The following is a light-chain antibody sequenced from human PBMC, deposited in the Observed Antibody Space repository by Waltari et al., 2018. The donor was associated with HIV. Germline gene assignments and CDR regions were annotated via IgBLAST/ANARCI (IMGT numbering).Light chain of an antibody. CDR1: QSVSSN. CDR2: GAS. V-gene: IGKV3-15*01. J-gene: IGKJ2*01. Sequence: EIVMTQSPATLSVSPGERATLSCRASQSVSSNLAWYQQKPGQAPRLLIYGASTRATGIPARFSGSGSETEFTHTISSLQSEDFAVYYCQQYNNWPYNFGQGTKLEIK. CDR3: QQYNNWPYN.